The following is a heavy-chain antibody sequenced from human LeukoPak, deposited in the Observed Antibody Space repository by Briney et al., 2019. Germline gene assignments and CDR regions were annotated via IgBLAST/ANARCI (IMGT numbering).Heavy chain of an antibody. CDR2: ISSSSSYM. Sequence: PGGSLRLSCAASGFTFSSYSMNWVRQAPGKGLEWVSSISSSSSYMYYADSVKGRFTISRDNSKNTLYLQMNSLRAEDTAVYYCAKDIRYSGSPRAFDIWGQGTMVTVSS. J-gene: IGHJ3*02. CDR3: AKDIRYSGSPRAFDI. D-gene: IGHD1-26*01. CDR1: GFTFSSYS. V-gene: IGHV3-21*04.